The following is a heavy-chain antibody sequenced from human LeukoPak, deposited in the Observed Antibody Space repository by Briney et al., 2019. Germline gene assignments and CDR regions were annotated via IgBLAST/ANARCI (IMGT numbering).Heavy chain of an antibody. CDR2: ISGSGDMS. Sequence: GGSLRLSCAATGFTFSNAAMIWVRQAPGRGLELVSGISGSGDMSMYADSVRGRFTISRDNSMDTLYLQMTSLRADDTAVYSCARATCGTTCFYRLDVWGQGTTVTVSS. CDR1: GFTFSNAA. D-gene: IGHD3-16*01. CDR3: ARATCGTTCFYRLDV. V-gene: IGHV3-23*01. J-gene: IGHJ6*02.